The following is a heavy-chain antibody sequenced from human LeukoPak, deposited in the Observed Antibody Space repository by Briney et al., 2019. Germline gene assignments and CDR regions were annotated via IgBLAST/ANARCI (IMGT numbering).Heavy chain of an antibody. Sequence: ASVKVSCKASGYTFTSYGISWVRQAPGQGLEWMGWISAYNGNTNYAQKLQGRVTMTTDTSTSTAYMELRSLRSDDTAVYYCARVLAYYDSSGYSFSDALDIWGQGTMVTVSS. V-gene: IGHV1-18*01. CDR1: GYTFTSYG. CDR3: ARVLAYYDSSGYSFSDALDI. J-gene: IGHJ3*02. D-gene: IGHD3-22*01. CDR2: ISAYNGNT.